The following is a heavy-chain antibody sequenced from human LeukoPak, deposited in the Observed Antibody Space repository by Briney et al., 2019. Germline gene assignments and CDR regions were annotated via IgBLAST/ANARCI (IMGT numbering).Heavy chain of an antibody. D-gene: IGHD3-22*01. CDR1: GYTFTSYY. Sequence: ASVKVSCKASGYTFTSYYMHWVRQAPGQGLEWMGIINPSGGSTSYAQKFQGRVTMTRDTSTSTVYMELSSLRSEDTAVYYCARGSGGYYDSSDESFDPWGQGTLVTVSS. CDR2: INPSGGST. J-gene: IGHJ5*02. CDR3: ARGSGGYYDSSDESFDP. V-gene: IGHV1-46*01.